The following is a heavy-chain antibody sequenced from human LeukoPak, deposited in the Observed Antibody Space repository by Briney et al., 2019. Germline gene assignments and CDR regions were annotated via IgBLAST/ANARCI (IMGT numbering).Heavy chain of an antibody. Sequence: GASVKVSCKASGYTFTGYYMHWVRQAPGQGLEWMGIINPSGGSTSYAQKFQGRVTMTRDTSTSTVYMELSSLRSEDTAVYYCARVSINYGGNSGRSFDYWGQGTLVTVSS. CDR1: GYTFTGYY. J-gene: IGHJ4*02. D-gene: IGHD4-23*01. CDR2: INPSGGST. CDR3: ARVSINYGGNSGRSFDY. V-gene: IGHV1-46*01.